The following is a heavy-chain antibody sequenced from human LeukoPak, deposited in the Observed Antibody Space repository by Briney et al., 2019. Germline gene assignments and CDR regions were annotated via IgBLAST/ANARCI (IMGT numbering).Heavy chain of an antibody. J-gene: IGHJ6*02. Sequence: ASVKVSCKASGYTFTGYYMHWVRQAPGQGLEWMGRINPNSGGTNYAQKFQGRVTMTRDTSISTAYMELSRLRSDDTAVYYCARRIAARPTYYYYGMDVWGQGTTVTVSS. CDR1: GYTFTGYY. V-gene: IGHV1-2*06. CDR3: ARRIAARPTYYYYGMDV. CDR2: INPNSGGT. D-gene: IGHD6-6*01.